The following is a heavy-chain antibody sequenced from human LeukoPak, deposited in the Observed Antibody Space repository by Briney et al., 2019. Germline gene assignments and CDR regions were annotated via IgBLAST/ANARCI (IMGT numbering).Heavy chain of an antibody. V-gene: IGHV3-21*01. CDR3: ASIVAAAGKGGDY. J-gene: IGHJ4*02. CDR1: GFTFSSYA. D-gene: IGHD6-13*01. Sequence: GRSLRLSCAASGFTFSSYAMHWVRQAPGKGLEWVSSISSSSSYIYYADSVKGRFTISRDNAKNSLYLQMNSLRAEDTAVYYCASIVAAAGKGGDYWGLGTLVTVSS. CDR2: ISSSSSYI.